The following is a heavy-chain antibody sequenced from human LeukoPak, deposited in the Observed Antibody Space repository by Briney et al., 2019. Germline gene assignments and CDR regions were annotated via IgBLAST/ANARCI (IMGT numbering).Heavy chain of an antibody. CDR2: ISAYTGKT. J-gene: IGHJ3*02. V-gene: IGHV1-18*01. D-gene: IGHD1-26*01. Sequence: GAPVKVSCKASGYTFTNYGITWVRQASGQGIEWMGWISAYTGKTNSAQKLQGRVTMTTDTSTSTGYMELRSLRSDDTAVYYCARGRYSQWELLLSVDAFDIWGQGTMVTVSS. CDR1: GYTFTNYG. CDR3: ARGRYSQWELLLSVDAFDI.